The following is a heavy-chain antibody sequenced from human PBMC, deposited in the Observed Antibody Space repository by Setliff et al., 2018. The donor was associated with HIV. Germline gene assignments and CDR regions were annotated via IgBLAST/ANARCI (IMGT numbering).Heavy chain of an antibody. D-gene: IGHD3-22*01. CDR2: IYYSGST. J-gene: IGHJ4*02. CDR1: GYSISSGYY. V-gene: IGHV4-38-2*02. Sequence: SETLSLTCTVSGYSISSGYYWGWIRQPPGKGLEWIGSIYYSGSTNYTPSLKSRVTISVDRSQNHFSLKLSSVTAADTAVYYCAREVDYYDSSRYLLLYYFDSWGQGTLVTVSS. CDR3: AREVDYYDSSRYLLLYYFDS.